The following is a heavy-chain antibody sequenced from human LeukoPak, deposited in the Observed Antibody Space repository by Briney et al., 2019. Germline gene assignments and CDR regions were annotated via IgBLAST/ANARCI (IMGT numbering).Heavy chain of an antibody. V-gene: IGHV1-69*02. D-gene: IGHD6-13*01. Sequence: SVKVSCKASGGTFSSYIISWVLQAPGQGLEWMGRIIPILGIANYAQKFQGRVTITADKSTSTAYMELSSLRSEDTAVYYCARVGAAAGDSYWGQGTLVTVSS. J-gene: IGHJ4*02. CDR3: ARVGAAAGDSY. CDR1: GGTFSSYI. CDR2: IIPILGIA.